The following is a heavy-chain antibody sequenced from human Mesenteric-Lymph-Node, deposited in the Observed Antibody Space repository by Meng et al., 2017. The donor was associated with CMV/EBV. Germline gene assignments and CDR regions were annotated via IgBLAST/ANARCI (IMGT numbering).Heavy chain of an antibody. J-gene: IGHJ4*02. CDR3: ARDGAVTLFDY. CDR2: INGGGIST. Sequence: GGSLRLSCTASGFTFSFYWMHWVRQAPGKGLVWVSRINGGGISTNYADSVKGRFTVSRDNAKNSLYLQMNSLRAEDTAVYYCARDGAVTLFDYWGQGTLVTVSS. D-gene: IGHD2-21*02. CDR1: GFTFSFYW. V-gene: IGHV3-74*01.